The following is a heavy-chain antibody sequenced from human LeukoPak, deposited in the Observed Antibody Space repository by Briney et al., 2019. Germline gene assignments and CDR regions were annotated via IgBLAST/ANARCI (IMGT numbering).Heavy chain of an antibody. CDR3: ARPLRGYSNGPGGY. CDR2: ISSSGTTI. D-gene: IGHD4-11*01. CDR1: GFTLSDYY. J-gene: IGHJ4*02. Sequence: GGSLRLSCAASGFTLSDYYMSWLRQAPGKGLEWVSYISSSGTTIYYAASVKGRFTISRDNAKNSLYLQMNSLRAEDTAVYYCARPLRGYSNGPGGYWGQGTLVTVSS. V-gene: IGHV3-11*01.